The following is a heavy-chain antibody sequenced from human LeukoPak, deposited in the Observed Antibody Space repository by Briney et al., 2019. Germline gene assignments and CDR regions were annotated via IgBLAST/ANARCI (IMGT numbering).Heavy chain of an antibody. Sequence: TGGSLRLSCAASGFTFDDYGMSWVRQAPGKGLEWVAGINWNGGDTGYSDSVKGRFTISRDNAKNSLYLQMNSLRAEDTAVYYCARDKTYYCDSSGKLDYWGQGTLVTVSS. J-gene: IGHJ4*02. CDR3: ARDKTYYCDSSGKLDY. V-gene: IGHV3-20*04. D-gene: IGHD3-22*01. CDR2: INWNGGDT. CDR1: GFTFDDYG.